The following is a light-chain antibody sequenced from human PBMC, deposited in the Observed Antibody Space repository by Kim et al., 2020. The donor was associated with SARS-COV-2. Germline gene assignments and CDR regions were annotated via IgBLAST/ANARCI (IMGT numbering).Light chain of an antibody. CDR1: SSDVGAYNF. CDR3: CSYAGSYTVV. Sequence: QSALTQPRSVSGSPGQSVTISCTGTSSDVGAYNFVSWYQQHPGKAPKLMIYDVSKRPSGVPDRFSGSKSGNTASLIISGLQAEDEADYYCCSYAGSYTVVFGGGTQLTVL. V-gene: IGLV2-11*01. J-gene: IGLJ2*01. CDR2: DVS.